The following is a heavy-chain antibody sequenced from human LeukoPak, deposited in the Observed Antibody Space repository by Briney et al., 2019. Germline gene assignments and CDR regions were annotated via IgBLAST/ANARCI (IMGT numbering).Heavy chain of an antibody. CDR2: ISSSGTTI. Sequence: GGSLRLSCAASGFTFSGYDMNWVRQAPGKGLEWVSYISSSGTTIYYADSVRGRFTISRDNAKNSLYLQMNSLRAEDTAVYYCARGGSFFVYWGQGTLVTVSS. CDR3: ARGGSFFVY. D-gene: IGHD1-26*01. V-gene: IGHV3-48*03. J-gene: IGHJ4*02. CDR1: GFTFSGYD.